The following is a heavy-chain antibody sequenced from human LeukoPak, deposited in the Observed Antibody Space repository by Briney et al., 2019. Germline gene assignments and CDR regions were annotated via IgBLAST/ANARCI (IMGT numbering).Heavy chain of an antibody. Sequence: SETLSLTCTVSGGSISSYYWSWIRQPPGKGLEWIGYIYYSGSTNYNPSLKSRVTISVDTSKNQFSLKLSSVTAADTAVYYCARVGTYGSGSYLSWLDYWGQETLVTVSS. CDR3: ARVGTYGSGSYLSWLDY. CDR2: IYYSGST. D-gene: IGHD3-10*01. V-gene: IGHV4-59*01. J-gene: IGHJ4*02. CDR1: GGSISSYY.